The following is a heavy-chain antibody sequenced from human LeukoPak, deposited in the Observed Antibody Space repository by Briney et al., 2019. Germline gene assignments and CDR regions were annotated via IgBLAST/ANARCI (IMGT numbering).Heavy chain of an antibody. V-gene: IGHV3-33*01. CDR2: IWHDGSHK. J-gene: IGHJ4*02. CDR3: ARESFGSGSYPDF. D-gene: IGHD3-10*01. CDR1: GFAFNTYA. Sequence: RRSLTLSRAASGFAFNTYAMHLVRQAPGPGLEWVALIWHDGSHKYYLHPVRGQFTISRDKSKNTVSLQMNNLRPEDTAVYYCARESFGSGSYPDFWGQGTLVTVSS.